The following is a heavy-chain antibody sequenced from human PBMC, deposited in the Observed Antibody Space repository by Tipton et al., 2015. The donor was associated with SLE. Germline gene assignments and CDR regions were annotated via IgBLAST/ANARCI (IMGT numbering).Heavy chain of an antibody. J-gene: IGHJ4*02. Sequence: SLRLSCAASGFSFSDYYLSWIRQAPGKGLEWVSYISTSSSYTSYADSVKGRFTISRDNAKNSLYLQMNSLRAEDTAVYYCVRGQSGSYGLLDYWGQGTLVTVSS. V-gene: IGHV3-11*06. D-gene: IGHD1-26*01. CDR3: VRGQSGSYGLLDY. CDR1: GFSFSDYY. CDR2: ISTSSSYT.